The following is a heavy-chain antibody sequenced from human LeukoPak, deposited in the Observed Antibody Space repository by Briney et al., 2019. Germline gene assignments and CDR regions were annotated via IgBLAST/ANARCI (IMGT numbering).Heavy chain of an antibody. CDR2: IYYSGST. CDR3: AREATNFDY. Sequence: PSETLSLTCTVSGGSVSSGSYYWSWIRQPPGKGLEWIGYIYYSGSTNYNPSLKSRVTISVDTSKNQFSLKLSSVTAADTAVYYCAREATNFDYWGQGTLVTVSS. J-gene: IGHJ4*02. V-gene: IGHV4-61*01. CDR1: GGSVSSGSYY.